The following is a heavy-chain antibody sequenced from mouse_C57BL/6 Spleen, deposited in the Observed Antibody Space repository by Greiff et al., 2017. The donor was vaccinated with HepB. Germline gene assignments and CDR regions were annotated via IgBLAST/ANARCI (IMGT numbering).Heavy chain of an antibody. CDR3: ARWDYGSSFAY. D-gene: IGHD1-1*01. CDR2: IDPSDSYT. Sequence: VQLQQPGAELVMPGASVKLSCKASGYTFTSYWMHWVKQRPGQGLEWIGEIDPSDSYTNYNQKFKGKSTLTVDKSSSTAYMQLSSLTSEDSAVYYCARWDYGSSFAYWGHGTLVTVSA. CDR1: GYTFTSYW. J-gene: IGHJ3*01. V-gene: IGHV1-69*01.